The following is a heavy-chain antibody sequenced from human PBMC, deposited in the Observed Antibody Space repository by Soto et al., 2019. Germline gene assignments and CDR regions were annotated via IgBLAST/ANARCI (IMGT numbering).Heavy chain of an antibody. CDR2: INPNSGGT. J-gene: IGHJ6*02. CDR1: GYTFTGYY. D-gene: IGHD2-2*01. Sequence: ASVKVSCKASGYTFTGYYMHWLRQAPGQGLEWMGWINPNSGGTNYAQKFQGRVTMTRDTSISTAYMELSRLRSDDTAVYYCARGFYCSSTSCYSYPYYYYYYGMDVWGQGTTVTVSS. CDR3: ARGFYCSSTSCYSYPYYYYYYGMDV. V-gene: IGHV1-2*02.